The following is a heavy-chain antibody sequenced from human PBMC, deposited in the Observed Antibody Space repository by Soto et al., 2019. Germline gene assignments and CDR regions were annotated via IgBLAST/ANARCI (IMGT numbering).Heavy chain of an antibody. D-gene: IGHD7-27*01. CDR2: MNRNSGNT. J-gene: IGHJ6*02. CDR3: ARERRLGIDGMDV. V-gene: IGHV1-8*01. Sequence: QVQLVQSGAEVKKPGASVKVSCKASGYTFTSDDINWVRQATGQGLEWMGWMNRNSGNTGYAQKFQGGVPMPWNTSISTGYMELSSLRSEDTAVYYCARERRLGIDGMDVWGQGTTVTVSS. CDR1: GYTFTSDD.